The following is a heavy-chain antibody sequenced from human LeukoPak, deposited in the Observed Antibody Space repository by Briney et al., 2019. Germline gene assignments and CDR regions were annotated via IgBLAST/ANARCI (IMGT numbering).Heavy chain of an antibody. CDR2: INHSGST. CDR1: GDSISSGGYY. V-gene: IGHV4-39*07. CDR3: ARPVVVTAYDAFDI. Sequence: SETLSLTCTVSGDSISSGGYYWSWIRQPPGKGLEWIGEINHSGSTNYNPSLKSRVTISVDTSKNQFSLKLSSVTAADTAVYYCARPVVVTAYDAFDIWGQGTMVTVSS. J-gene: IGHJ3*02. D-gene: IGHD2-21*02.